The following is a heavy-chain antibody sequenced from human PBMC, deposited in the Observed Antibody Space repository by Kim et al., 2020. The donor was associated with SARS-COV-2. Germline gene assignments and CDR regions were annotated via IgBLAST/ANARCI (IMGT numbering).Heavy chain of an antibody. D-gene: IGHD2-8*01. CDR1: GGSISSYY. J-gene: IGHJ5*02. V-gene: IGHV4-59*08. CDR3: ARSQHRRCFDP. CDR2: IYYSGST. Sequence: SETLSLTCTVSGGSISSYYWSWIRQPPGKGLERIGYIYYSGSTNYNPSLKSRVTISVDTSKNQFSLQLSSVTAADTAVYYCARSQHRRCFDPWGQGTLVTVSS.